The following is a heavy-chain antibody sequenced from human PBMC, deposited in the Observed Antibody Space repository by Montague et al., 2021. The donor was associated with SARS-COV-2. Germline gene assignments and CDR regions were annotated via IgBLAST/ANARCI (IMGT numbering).Heavy chain of an antibody. Sequence: SETLSLTCTVSGGSISSSSYYWGWIRQPPGKGLEWIGCIYYSGSTYYNPSLKSRVTISVDTSKNQFSLKLSSVTAADTAVYYCARWTIYCSVGTCYSNRFGIWGQGTLVTVSS. D-gene: IGHD2-15*01. CDR1: GGSISSSSYY. J-gene: IGHJ3*02. CDR2: IYYSGST. CDR3: ARWTIYCSVGTCYSNRFGI. V-gene: IGHV4-39*01.